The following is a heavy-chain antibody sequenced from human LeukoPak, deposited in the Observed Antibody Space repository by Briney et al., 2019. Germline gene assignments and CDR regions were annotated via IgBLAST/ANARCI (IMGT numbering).Heavy chain of an antibody. CDR3: ASVYYYDSSGYYPSDY. CDR2: ISAYNGNT. J-gene: IGHJ4*02. V-gene: IGHV1-18*01. CDR1: GYTFTSYG. Sequence: ASVKVSCKASGYTFTSYGISWVRQAPGQGLEWMGWISAYNGNTNYAQKLQGRVTMTTDTSTSTAYMELRSLRSDDTAVYCCASVYYYDSSGYYPSDYWGQGTLVTVSS. D-gene: IGHD3-22*01.